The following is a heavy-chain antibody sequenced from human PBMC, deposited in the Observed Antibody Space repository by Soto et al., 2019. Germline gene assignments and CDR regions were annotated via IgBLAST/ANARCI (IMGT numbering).Heavy chain of an antibody. D-gene: IGHD6-19*01. CDR2: IIPILGIA. J-gene: IGHJ5*02. V-gene: IGHV1-69*02. CDR3: ARSPYSSGWYPLAWFDP. CDR1: GGTFSSYT. Sequence: QVQLVQSGAEVKKPGSSVKVSCKASGGTFSSYTISWVRQAPGQGLEWMGRIIPILGIANYAQKFQGRVTITWDKSTSTAYMELISLRSEDTAVYYWARSPYSSGWYPLAWFDPWGQGTLVTVSS.